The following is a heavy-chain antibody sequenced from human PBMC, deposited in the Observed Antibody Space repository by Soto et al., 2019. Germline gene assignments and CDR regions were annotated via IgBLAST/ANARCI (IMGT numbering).Heavy chain of an antibody. V-gene: IGHV3-30-3*01. CDR1: GFTFSSYA. CDR3: ARLRRYYFDY. J-gene: IGHJ4*02. Sequence: VQLVESGGGVVQPGTSLRLSCAASGFTFSSYAIHWVRQAPGKGLEWVAGLSSDGINEYYADSVKGRITISRDNSKNTLSLQMNSLRTEDTALYYCARLRRYYFDYWGQGTLVTVSS. CDR2: LSSDGINE.